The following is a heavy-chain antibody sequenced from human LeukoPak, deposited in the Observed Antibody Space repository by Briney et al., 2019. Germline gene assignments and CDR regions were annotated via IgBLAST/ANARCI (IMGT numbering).Heavy chain of an antibody. J-gene: IGHJ4*02. CDR2: INPNSGGT. V-gene: IGHV1-2*06. D-gene: IGHD3-22*01. CDR3: ARGRNSVYYFNVVAPSYFDY. CDR1: GYTFTGYY. Sequence: ASVKVSCKASGYTFTGYYMHWVRQAPGQGLELMGRINPNSGGTNYAQKFQGRVTMTRDTSINTAYMDLSRLRSDDTAMYYCARGRNSVYYFNVVAPSYFDYWGQGTLVTVSS.